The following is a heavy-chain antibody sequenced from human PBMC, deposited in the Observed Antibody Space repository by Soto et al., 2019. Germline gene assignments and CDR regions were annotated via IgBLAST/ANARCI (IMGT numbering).Heavy chain of an antibody. Sequence: GGSLRLSCAASGFSFSRYAMHWVRQAPGKGLEWVAIISYDGSNKYNADSVKGRFTISRDNSRNTLYLQMNSLRAEDTAVYYWARSLLPLYYFDSWGQGTLVTVSS. V-gene: IGHV3-30-3*01. CDR2: ISYDGSNK. CDR3: ARSLLPLYYFDS. D-gene: IGHD1-26*01. CDR1: GFSFSRYA. J-gene: IGHJ4*02.